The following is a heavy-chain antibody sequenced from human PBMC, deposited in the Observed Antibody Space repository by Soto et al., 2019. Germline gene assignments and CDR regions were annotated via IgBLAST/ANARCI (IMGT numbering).Heavy chain of an antibody. V-gene: IGHV2-5*02. D-gene: IGHD3-3*01. CDR1: GFSLTTSGVG. J-gene: IGHJ4*02. CDR3: AHRVLRTVFGLVTTTAIYFDL. Sequence: QITLNESGPTVVRPTETLTLTCRFSGFSLTTSGVGVGWIRQSPGKAPEWLALIYWDDDKRYSASLKSRLTITKDTSKNQVVLTVSDLDPMDTATYYCAHRVLRTVFGLVTTTAIYFDLWGQGTPVAVSS. CDR2: IYWDDDK.